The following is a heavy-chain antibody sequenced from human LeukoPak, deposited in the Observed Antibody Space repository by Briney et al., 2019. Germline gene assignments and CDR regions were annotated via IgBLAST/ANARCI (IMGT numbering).Heavy chain of an antibody. Sequence: SQTLSLTCTVSGDSISSGGYIWTWIPPHTGQGLEWIVYICYRGSTDYTPSLKSRVTISVDTSKNQFSLKLNSVTAADTALYYCATTDGYGHQEFDNWGQGTLVTVSS. CDR3: ATTDGYGHQEFDN. V-gene: IGHV4-31*03. CDR1: GDSISSGGYI. CDR2: ICYRGST. D-gene: IGHD2-21*02. J-gene: IGHJ4*02.